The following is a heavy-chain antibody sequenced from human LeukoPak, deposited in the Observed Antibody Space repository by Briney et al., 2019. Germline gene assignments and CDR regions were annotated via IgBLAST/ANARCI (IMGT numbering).Heavy chain of an antibody. V-gene: IGHV3-30*18. J-gene: IGHJ4*02. CDR1: GFTFSSYG. Sequence: PGRSLRHSCAASGFTFSSYGMHWVRQAPGKGLEWVAVISYDGSNKYYADSVKGRFTISRDNSKNTLYLQMNSLRAEDTAVYYCAKFPIAWDSSGYLEDWGQGTLVTVSS. CDR3: AKFPIAWDSSGYLED. D-gene: IGHD3-22*01. CDR2: ISYDGSNK.